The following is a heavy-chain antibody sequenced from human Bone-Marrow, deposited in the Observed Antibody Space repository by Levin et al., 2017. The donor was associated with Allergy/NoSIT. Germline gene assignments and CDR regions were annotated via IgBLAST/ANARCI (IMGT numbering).Heavy chain of an antibody. V-gene: IGHV3-11*01. J-gene: IGHJ6*02. Sequence: GESLKISCAASGFTLSDYYMSWIRQAPGKGLEWVSYISSRGTTMYLADSVKGRFTISRDNAKNSLSLQMNSLRADDTAVYYCARDMNKAQYNYGMDVWGQGPTVTVSS. CDR1: GFTLSDYY. D-gene: IGHD1/OR15-1a*01. CDR3: ARDMNKAQYNYGMDV. CDR2: ISSRGTTM.